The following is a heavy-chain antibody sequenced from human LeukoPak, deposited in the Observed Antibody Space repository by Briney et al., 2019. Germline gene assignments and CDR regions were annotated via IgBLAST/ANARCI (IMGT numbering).Heavy chain of an antibody. Sequence: GGSLRLSCAASGFTFSTYAMSWVRQAPGNGLEWVSAISGSGGGTYYADSAKGRFTISRDNSKNTLSLQMNSLRAEDTAVFYCARSIYASGSYYAFDIWGQGTMVTVSS. CDR3: ARSIYASGSYYAFDI. CDR2: ISGSGGGT. D-gene: IGHD3-10*01. J-gene: IGHJ3*02. CDR1: GFTFSTYA. V-gene: IGHV3-23*01.